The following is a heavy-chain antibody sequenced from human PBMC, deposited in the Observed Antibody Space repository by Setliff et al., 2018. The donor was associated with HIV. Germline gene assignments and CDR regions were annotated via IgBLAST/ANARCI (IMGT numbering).Heavy chain of an antibody. CDR2: IIPVFDTT. CDR1: GGPFSHYA. V-gene: IGHV1-69*13. D-gene: IGHD5-18*01. Sequence: GASVKVSCKTSGGPFSHYAISWVRQAPGQGLEWVGGIIPVFDTTIYAQKFQGRVTITADESTSTAYMELSSLRSEDTAVYYCARGVPGGYSYGYDAFDIWGQGTMVAVSS. J-gene: IGHJ3*02. CDR3: ARGVPGGYSYGYDAFDI.